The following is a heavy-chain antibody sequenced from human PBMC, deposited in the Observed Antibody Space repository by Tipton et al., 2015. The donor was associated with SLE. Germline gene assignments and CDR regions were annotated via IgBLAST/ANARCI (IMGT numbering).Heavy chain of an antibody. V-gene: IGHV4-59*01. J-gene: IGHJ2*01. D-gene: IGHD2-15*01. CDR2: VYDSGTT. CDR3: AREADRGYFDL. Sequence: LSLTCTVSGGSIRNYFWHWIRQSPGKGLEWIGFVYDSGTTKYNPSLKSRLTISVDTSKNHFSLKLTSVTAADTAVYYCAREADRGYFDLWGRGTLVTVSS. CDR1: GGSIRNYF.